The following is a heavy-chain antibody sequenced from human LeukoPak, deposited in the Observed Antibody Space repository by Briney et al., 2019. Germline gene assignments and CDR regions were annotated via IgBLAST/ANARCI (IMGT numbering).Heavy chain of an antibody. CDR2: IYSGGST. J-gene: IGHJ4*02. D-gene: IGHD3-16*01. Sequence: GGSLRLSCAASGFTVSSNYMSWVRQAPGKGLEWVSVIYSGGSTYYADSVKGRFTISRDNSKNTLYLQMNSLRAEDTAVYYCARERWGASGQGSSPHEYFDYWGQGTLVTVSS. V-gene: IGHV3-66*01. CDR1: GFTVSSNY. CDR3: ARERWGASGQGSSPHEYFDY.